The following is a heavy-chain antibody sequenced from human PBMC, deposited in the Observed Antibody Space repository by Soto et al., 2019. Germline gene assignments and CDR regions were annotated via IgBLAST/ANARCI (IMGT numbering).Heavy chain of an antibody. CDR1: GGSFSGYY. V-gene: IGHV4-34*01. CDR2: INHSGNT. CDR3: GSSGAAVLNGFYYHDIDG. D-gene: IGHD6-13*01. J-gene: IGHJ6*02. Sequence: SETLSLTCSIYGGSFSGYYWSWIRKPPGQGLERIGEINHSGNTNYNPSLKSRVTISVATANNQYSLKLNSVTAAAAAVYYCGSSGAAVLNGFYYHDIDGWGQGPTVTVSS.